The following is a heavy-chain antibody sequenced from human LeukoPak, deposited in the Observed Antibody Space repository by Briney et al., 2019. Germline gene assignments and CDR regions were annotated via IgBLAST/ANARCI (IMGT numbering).Heavy chain of an antibody. CDR2: INPSGGST. CDR1: GYTFTRYY. J-gene: IGHJ5*02. Sequence: ASVKVSCKASGYTFTRYYMNWVRQAPGQGLEWMGIINPSGGSTNYAQKFQGRVTMIRDTSTSTIYMEVSSLRSEDTAVYYCATSFRAVNWFDPWGQGTLVTVSS. CDR3: ATSFRAVNWFDP. V-gene: IGHV1-46*01. D-gene: IGHD3-10*01.